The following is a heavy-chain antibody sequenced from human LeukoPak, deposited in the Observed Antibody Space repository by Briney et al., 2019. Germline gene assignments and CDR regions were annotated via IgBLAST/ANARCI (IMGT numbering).Heavy chain of an antibody. CDR3: AKHPYGDYPTSMDV. Sequence: GGSLRLSCAASGFTFSSYSMNWVRQAPGKGLEWVSAISGSGGSTYYADSVKGRFTISRDNSKNTLYLQMNSLRAEDTAVYYCAKHPYGDYPTSMDVWGKGTTVTISS. D-gene: IGHD4-17*01. J-gene: IGHJ6*04. V-gene: IGHV3-23*01. CDR1: GFTFSSYS. CDR2: ISGSGGST.